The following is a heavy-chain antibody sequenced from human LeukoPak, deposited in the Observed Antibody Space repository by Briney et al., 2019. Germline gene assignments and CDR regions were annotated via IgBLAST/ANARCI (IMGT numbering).Heavy chain of an antibody. CDR2: IKQDGSEN. D-gene: IGHD5-18*01. V-gene: IGHV3-7*01. J-gene: IGHJ5*02. CDR1: GFIVRNYY. Sequence: GGSLRLSCAASGFIVRNYYLSWVRQAPGKGLEWVANIKQDGSENFYVDSVKGRFTISRDNAKNSLYLQMNSLRAEDTAVYYCARDSTGYGYEEWSWGQGTLVTVSS. CDR3: ARDSTGYGYEEWS.